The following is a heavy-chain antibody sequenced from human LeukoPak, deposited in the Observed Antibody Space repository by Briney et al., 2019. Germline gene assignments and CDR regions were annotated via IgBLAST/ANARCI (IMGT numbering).Heavy chain of an antibody. J-gene: IGHJ4*02. V-gene: IGHV3-23*01. Sequence: GGSLRLSCAASGFTFSSYGMSWVRQAPGKGLEWVSGISGSSGSTYYADSVKGRFTISRDNSKNTLYLQMNSLRAEDTAVYYCTRQGLGTSSSWSPPGYWGQGTLVTVSS. CDR1: GFTFSSYG. D-gene: IGHD6-13*01. CDR2: ISGSSGST. CDR3: TRQGLGTSSSWSPPGY.